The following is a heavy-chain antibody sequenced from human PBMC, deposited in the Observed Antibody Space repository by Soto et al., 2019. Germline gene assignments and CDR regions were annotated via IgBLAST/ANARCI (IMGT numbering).Heavy chain of an antibody. CDR2: IIPIFGTA. CDR1: GGTFSSYA. J-gene: IGHJ6*02. V-gene: IGHV1-69*13. CDR3: ARGYCSSTRCGPQWYYYYGMDV. Sequence: SVKVSCKASGGTFSSYAISWVRQAPGQGLEWMGGIIPIFGTANYAQKFQGRVKITADESTSTAYIELTSLRSEDTAVYYCARGYCSSTRCGPQWYYYYGMDVWGQGTTVTVSS. D-gene: IGHD2-2*01.